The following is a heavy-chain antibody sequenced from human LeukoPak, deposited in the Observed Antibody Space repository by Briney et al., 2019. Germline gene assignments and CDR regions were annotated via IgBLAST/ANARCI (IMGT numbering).Heavy chain of an antibody. V-gene: IGHV3-21*01. Sequence: GGSLRLSCAASGFTFSSYSMNWVRQAPGKGLEWVSSISSSSSYIYYADSVKGRFTISRDNAKNSLYLQMNSLRAEDTAVYYCARVSAVMVRGVIPFAPVDDYWGQGTLVTVSS. CDR3: ARVSAVMVRGVIPFAPVDDY. CDR1: GFTFSSYS. J-gene: IGHJ4*02. D-gene: IGHD3-10*01. CDR2: ISSSSSYI.